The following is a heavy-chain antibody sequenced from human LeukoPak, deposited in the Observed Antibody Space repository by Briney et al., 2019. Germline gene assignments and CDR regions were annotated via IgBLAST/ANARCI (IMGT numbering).Heavy chain of an antibody. CDR3: ANPQYASSWYDFDY. CDR1: GFSFSSYA. J-gene: IGHJ4*02. Sequence: QAGGSLRLSCAASGFSFSSYAMSWVRQAPGKGLEWVSAISNSGDITYYADSVKGRFTISRDNSKHTLFLQMNSLRAEDTAVYYCANPQYASSWYDFDYWGQGTLATVSS. D-gene: IGHD6-13*01. V-gene: IGHV3-23*01. CDR2: ISNSGDIT.